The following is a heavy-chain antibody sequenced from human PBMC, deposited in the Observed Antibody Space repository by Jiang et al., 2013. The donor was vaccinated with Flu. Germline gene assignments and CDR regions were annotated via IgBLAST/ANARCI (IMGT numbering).Heavy chain of an antibody. V-gene: IGHV3-23*01. Sequence: QLLESGGGLVQPGGSLRLSCAASGFTFSSYAMSWVRQAPGKGLEWVSAISGSGGSTYYADSVKGRFTISRDNSKNTLYLQMNSLRAEDTAVYYCAKDPGYDSSGYYPNWFDPWGQGTLVTVSS. CDR1: GFTFSSYA. CDR2: ISGSGGST. CDR3: AKDPGYDSSGYYPNWFDP. D-gene: IGHD3-22*01. J-gene: IGHJ5*02.